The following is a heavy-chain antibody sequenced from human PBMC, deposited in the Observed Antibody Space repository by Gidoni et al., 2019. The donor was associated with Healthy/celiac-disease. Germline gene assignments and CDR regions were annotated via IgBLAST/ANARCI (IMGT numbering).Heavy chain of an antibody. J-gene: IGHJ6*02. V-gene: IGHV3-23*01. Sequence: EVQLLESGGGLVQPGGSLRLSCAASGFTFSSYAMSWVRQAPGKGLEWVSAIRGSGGSTYYADSVKGRFTISRDNSKNTLYLQMNSLRAEDTAVYYCAKGLQYYYYYGMDVWGQGTTVTVSS. CDR3: AKGLQYYYYYGMDV. CDR1: GFTFSSYA. D-gene: IGHD4-4*01. CDR2: IRGSGGST.